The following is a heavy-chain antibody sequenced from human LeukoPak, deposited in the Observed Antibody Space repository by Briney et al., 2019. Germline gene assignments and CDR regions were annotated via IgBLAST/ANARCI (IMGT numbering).Heavy chain of an antibody. CDR2: ISYSGST. V-gene: IGHV4-59*08. CDR3: ATQPPSYYYFDY. J-gene: IGHJ4*02. CDR1: GGSISTYH. D-gene: IGHD2-21*01. Sequence: SETLSLTCTVSGGSISTYHWSWIRQPPGKGLEWIGYISYSGSTNYNPSLKSRVSISVDTSKNQFSLKLSSLTAADTAVYYCATQPPSYYYFDYWGQGTLVTVSS.